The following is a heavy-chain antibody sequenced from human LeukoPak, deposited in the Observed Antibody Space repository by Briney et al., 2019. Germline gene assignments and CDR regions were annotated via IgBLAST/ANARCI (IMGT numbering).Heavy chain of an antibody. CDR1: GGSVSSGSYY. CDR2: IYYSGST. D-gene: IGHD3-10*01. J-gene: IGHJ4*02. V-gene: IGHV4-61*01. CDR3: AREDHREYYGSGSYYLFDY. Sequence: PSETLSLTCTVSGGSVSSGSYYWSWIRPPPGKGLEWIGYIYYSGSTNYNPSLKSRVTISVDTSKNQFSLKLSSVTAADTAVYYCAREDHREYYGSGSYYLFDYWGQGTLVTVSS.